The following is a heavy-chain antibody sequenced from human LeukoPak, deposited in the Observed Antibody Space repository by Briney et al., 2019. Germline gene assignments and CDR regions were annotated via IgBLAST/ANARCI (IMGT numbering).Heavy chain of an antibody. CDR3: ARSGSYSSGLSFDY. Sequence: GASVKVSCKASGYTFTSYYMHWVRQAPGQGLEWMGWISAYNGNTNYAQKLQGRVTMTTDTSTSTAYMELRSLRSDDTAVYYCARSGSYSSGLSFDYWGQGTLVTVSS. D-gene: IGHD6-19*01. J-gene: IGHJ4*02. CDR2: ISAYNGNT. V-gene: IGHV1-18*04. CDR1: GYTFTSYY.